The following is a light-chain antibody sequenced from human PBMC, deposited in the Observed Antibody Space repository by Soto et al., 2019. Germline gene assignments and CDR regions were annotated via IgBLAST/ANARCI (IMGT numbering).Light chain of an antibody. V-gene: IGKV2-24*01. Sequence: VLTQTPLSSPVTLGQPASISCRSSQSLVYSDGNTYLSWLQQRPGQPPRLLIYQVSNRFSGVPDRFSGRGSGTDFTLKISRVEAEDVGVYSCIQFSHFPRTFCQGNKVEIK. J-gene: IGKJ1*01. CDR2: QVS. CDR1: QSLVYSDGNTY. CDR3: IQFSHFPRT.